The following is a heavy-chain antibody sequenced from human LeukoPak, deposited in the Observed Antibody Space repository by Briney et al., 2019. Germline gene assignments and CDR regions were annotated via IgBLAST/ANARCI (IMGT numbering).Heavy chain of an antibody. V-gene: IGHV3-33*01. J-gene: IGHJ4*02. CDR3: ASESGRIAAAGNFDY. D-gene: IGHD6-13*01. CDR2: IWYDGSKK. Sequence: PGGSLRLSCAASGFTFSSFGMHWVRQAPGKGLEWVAIIWYDGSKKYYADSLRGRFTISRDNSKNTLYLQMNSLRAEDTAVYYCASESGRIAAAGNFDYWGQGTLVTVSS. CDR1: GFTFSSFG.